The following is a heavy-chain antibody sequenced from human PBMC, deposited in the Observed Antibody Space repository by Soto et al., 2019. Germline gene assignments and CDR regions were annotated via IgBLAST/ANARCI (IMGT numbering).Heavy chain of an antibody. D-gene: IGHD1-26*01. Sequence: XGSLRLSCAASGFTFSSYDMSWVRQAPGKGLEWVSTLSGSGGNAYYADSVKGRFSISRDNSKNTLRLQMNSLRADDTAVYYCAKDGASGSYPPYYYFGMDVWGQGTTVTVSS. CDR3: AKDGASGSYPPYYYFGMDV. CDR2: LSGSGGNA. CDR1: GFTFSSYD. J-gene: IGHJ6*02. V-gene: IGHV3-23*01.